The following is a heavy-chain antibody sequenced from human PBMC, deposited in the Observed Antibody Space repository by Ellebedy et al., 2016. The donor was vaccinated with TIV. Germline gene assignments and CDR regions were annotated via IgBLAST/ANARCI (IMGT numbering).Heavy chain of an antibody. Sequence: GGSLRLSCAVSGFAFSSSAMTWVRQAPGKGLEWVSTISGNGGSTYYADSVKGRFTISRDNSKNTLYLQMTSLKAEDTAMYYCATYYDSTGATFDYWGQGTLVTVSS. CDR3: ATYYDSTGATFDY. V-gene: IGHV3-23*01. J-gene: IGHJ4*02. D-gene: IGHD3-22*01. CDR2: ISGNGGST. CDR1: GFAFSSSA.